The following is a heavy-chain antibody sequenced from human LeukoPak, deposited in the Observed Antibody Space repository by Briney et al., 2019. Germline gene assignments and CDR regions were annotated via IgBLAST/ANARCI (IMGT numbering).Heavy chain of an antibody. CDR2: TYYRFKWYN. J-gene: IGHJ6*02. CDR1: GDSVSSTIAA. Sequence: SQTLSLTCAIPGDSVSSTIAAWNSTRHSPSRGLEWLGKTYYRFKWYNHYAVSVKSPIPINPPTSKNQYSLHPNSVTPDDTAVYYCARDLENAPDIVVVPAARVARYYYGMDVWGQGTTVTVSS. D-gene: IGHD2-2*01. V-gene: IGHV6-1*01. CDR3: ARDLENAPDIVVVPAARVARYYYGMDV.